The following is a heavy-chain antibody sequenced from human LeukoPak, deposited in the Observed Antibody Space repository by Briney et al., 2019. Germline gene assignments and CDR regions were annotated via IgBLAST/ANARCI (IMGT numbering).Heavy chain of an antibody. CDR1: GYTLTELS. CDR2: FDPEDGET. J-gene: IGHJ6*02. V-gene: IGHV1-24*01. CDR3: ATEQSNQLLHYYGMDV. D-gene: IGHD2-2*01. Sequence: GASVKVSCKVSGYTLTELSKHWVRQTPGKGLEWMGGFDPEDGETIYAQKFQGRVTMTEDTSTDTAYMELSSLRSEDTAVYYCATEQSNQLLHYYGMDVWGQGTTVTVSS.